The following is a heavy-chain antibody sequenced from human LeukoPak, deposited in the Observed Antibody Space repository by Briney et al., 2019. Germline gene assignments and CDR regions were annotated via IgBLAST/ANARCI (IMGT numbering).Heavy chain of an antibody. CDR2: IYPGDADT. CDR3: ARSGTPGDIVVVPAAMGFDY. CDR1: GCPFTNYW. Sequence: GGSLQISFKGSGCPFTNYWIGWGRRMPGKGLEWMGVIYPGDADTRYSPSFQGQVTISADKSISTAYLQWSSLKASDTAMYYCARSGTPGDIVVVPAAMGFDYWGQGTLVTVSS. D-gene: IGHD2-2*01. J-gene: IGHJ4*02. V-gene: IGHV5-51*01.